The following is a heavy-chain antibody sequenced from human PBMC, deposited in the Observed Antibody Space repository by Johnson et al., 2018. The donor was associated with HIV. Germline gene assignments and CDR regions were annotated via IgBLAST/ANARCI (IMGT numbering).Heavy chain of an antibody. CDR3: ARPRRLFEGHDAFDI. CDR1: GFTFSSYA. V-gene: IGHV3-30*04. Sequence: QVQLVESGGGVVQPGRSLRISCAASGFTFSSYAMHWVRQAPGKGLEWVAVISYDGSNKYYADSVKGRFTISRDNSKNTLYLQMNSLRAEDTAVYYCARPRRLFEGHDAFDIWGQGTMVTVSS. J-gene: IGHJ3*02. D-gene: IGHD2-21*01. CDR2: ISYDGSNK.